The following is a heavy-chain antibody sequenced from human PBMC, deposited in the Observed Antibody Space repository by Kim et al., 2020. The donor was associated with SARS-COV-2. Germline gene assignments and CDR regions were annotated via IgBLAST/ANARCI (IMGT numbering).Heavy chain of an antibody. CDR3: ARRFAALRAAFDF. Sequence: SETLSLNCSVSGASITSNSYFWGWIRLSPGKGLEWIGSLYYGGNTYYNPSLNSRVTISVDASKNQFSLKVTSVTAADTAVYFCARRFAALRAAFDFWGQGTLVTVSS. CDR2: LYYGGNT. D-gene: IGHD2-15*01. J-gene: IGHJ4*02. V-gene: IGHV4-39*01. CDR1: GASITSNSYF.